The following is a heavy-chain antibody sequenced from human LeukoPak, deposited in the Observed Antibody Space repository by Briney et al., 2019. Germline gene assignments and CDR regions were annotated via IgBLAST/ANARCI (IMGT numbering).Heavy chain of an antibody. CDR1: GYTFTSYD. CDR3: ARTSPTYYYMDV. J-gene: IGHJ6*03. Sequence: ASVKVSCKASGYTFTSYDINWVRQATGQGLEWMGWMNPNSGNTGYAQKFQGRVTMTRNTSISTAYMELSSLRSEDTAVYYCARTSPTYYYMDVWGKGTTATVSS. D-gene: IGHD4-17*01. V-gene: IGHV1-8*01. CDR2: MNPNSGNT.